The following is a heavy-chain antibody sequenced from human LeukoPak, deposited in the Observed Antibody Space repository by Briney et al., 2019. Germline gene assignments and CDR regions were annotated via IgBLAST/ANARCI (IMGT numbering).Heavy chain of an antibody. CDR2: IIPILGIA. D-gene: IGHD3-22*01. V-gene: IGHV1-69*04. CDR1: GGTFSSYT. Sequence: EASVKVSCKASGGTFSSYTISWVRQAPGQGLEWMGRIIPILGIANYAQKLQGRVTITADKSTSTAYMELSSLRSEDTAVYYCARDKRDSSGYYYFDYWGQGTLVTVSS. J-gene: IGHJ4*02. CDR3: ARDKRDSSGYYYFDY.